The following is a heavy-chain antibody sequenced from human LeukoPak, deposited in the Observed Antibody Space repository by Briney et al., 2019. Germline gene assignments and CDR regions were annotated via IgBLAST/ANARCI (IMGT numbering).Heavy chain of an antibody. V-gene: IGHV4-39*07. D-gene: IGHD2-2*01. CDR1: DVSIRSSSYY. CDR2: IYYSGNT. Sequence: SETLSLTCTVSDVSIRSSSYYWGWIRQPPGKGLEWIGSIYYSGNTFYNPSLKSRVTISVDTSKNQFSLKLSSVTAADTAVYYCARASPPSPQPNIVVVPAAKADAFDIWGQGTMVTVSS. J-gene: IGHJ3*02. CDR3: ARASPPSPQPNIVVVPAAKADAFDI.